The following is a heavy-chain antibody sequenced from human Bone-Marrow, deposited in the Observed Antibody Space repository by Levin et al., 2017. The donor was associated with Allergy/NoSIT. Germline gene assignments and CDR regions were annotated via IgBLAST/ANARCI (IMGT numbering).Heavy chain of an antibody. CDR2: ISSGSSYI. CDR1: GITFSRYT. D-gene: IGHD2/OR15-2a*01. V-gene: IGHV3-21*06. J-gene: IGHJ6*02. CDR3: AREEGLGEYYHSYYGMDL. Sequence: GGSLRLSCAASGITFSRYTMHWVRQPPGKGLEWVSSISSGSSYIYYADSGKGRFTISRDNAKNSVYLQMNSLRADDTAVYYCAREEGLGEYYHSYYGMDLWGQGTTVTVSS.